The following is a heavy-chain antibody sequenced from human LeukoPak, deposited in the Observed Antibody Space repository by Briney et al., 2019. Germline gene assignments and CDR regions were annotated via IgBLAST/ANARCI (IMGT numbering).Heavy chain of an antibody. CDR1: GGSISSGSYY. Sequence: SGTLSLTCTVSGGSISSGSYYWSWIRQPAGKGLEWIGRIYTSGSTNYNPSLKSRVTISVDTSKNQFSLKLSSVTAADTAVYYCARVGSSGVRYWGQGTLVTVSS. D-gene: IGHD6-19*01. V-gene: IGHV4-61*02. J-gene: IGHJ4*02. CDR3: ARVGSSGVRY. CDR2: IYTSGST.